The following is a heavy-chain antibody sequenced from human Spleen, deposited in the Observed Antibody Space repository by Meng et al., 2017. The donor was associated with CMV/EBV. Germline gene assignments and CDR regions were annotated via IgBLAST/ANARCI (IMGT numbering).Heavy chain of an antibody. CDR1: GGTFSSYT. CDR2: IIPILGIA. J-gene: IGHJ6*02. V-gene: IGHV1-69*02. CDR3: ARGNGEGNNVVVPAAYYYYYGMDV. D-gene: IGHD2-2*01. Sequence: SVKVSCKASGGTFSSYTISWVRQAPGQGLEWMGRIIPILGIANYAQKFQGRVTITADKSTSTAYMELSSLRSEDTAVYYCARGNGEGNNVVVPAAYYYYYGMDVWGQGTTVTVSS.